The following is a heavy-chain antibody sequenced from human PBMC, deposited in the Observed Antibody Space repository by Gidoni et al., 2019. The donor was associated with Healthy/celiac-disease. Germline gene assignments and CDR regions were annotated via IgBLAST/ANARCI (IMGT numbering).Heavy chain of an antibody. CDR1: GFTFSSYG. Sequence: QVQLVASGGGVVQPGRSLRLSCAASGFTFSSYGMNWARQAPGKGLEWVAVIWYDGSNKYYADSVKGRFTISRDNSKNTLYLQMNSLRAEDTAVYYCAGQYYDILTGYWNWFDPWGQGTLVTVSS. V-gene: IGHV3-33*01. CDR3: AGQYYDILTGYWNWFDP. D-gene: IGHD3-9*01. J-gene: IGHJ5*02. CDR2: IWYDGSNK.